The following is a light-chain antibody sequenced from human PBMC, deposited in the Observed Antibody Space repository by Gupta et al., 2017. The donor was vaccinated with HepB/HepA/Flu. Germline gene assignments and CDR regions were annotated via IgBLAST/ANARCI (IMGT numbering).Light chain of an antibody. CDR1: QSVSSY. Sequence: EIVLTQSPATLSLSPGERATLSCRASQSVSSYLAWYQQKPGQAPRLLIYDASNRATGIPARFSGSGYGTDVPLTISSRETEDFAVYSCQQHSNWPWKTFGQGTKVEIK. V-gene: IGKV3-11*01. J-gene: IGKJ1*01. CDR3: QQHSNWPWKT. CDR2: DAS.